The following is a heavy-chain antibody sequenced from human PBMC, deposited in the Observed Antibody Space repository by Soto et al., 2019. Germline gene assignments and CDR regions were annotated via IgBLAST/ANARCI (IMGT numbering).Heavy chain of an antibody. V-gene: IGHV4-39*01. CDR1: GGSISSSSYY. Sequence: QLQLQESGPGLVKPSETLSLTCTVSGGSISSSSYYWGWIRQPPGKGLEWIGSIYYSGSTYYNPSLKSRVTISVDTSKNQFSLKLSSVTAADTAVYYCARGNSGSYDRDAFDIWGQGTMVTVSS. D-gene: IGHD1-26*01. CDR3: ARGNSGSYDRDAFDI. CDR2: IYYSGST. J-gene: IGHJ3*02.